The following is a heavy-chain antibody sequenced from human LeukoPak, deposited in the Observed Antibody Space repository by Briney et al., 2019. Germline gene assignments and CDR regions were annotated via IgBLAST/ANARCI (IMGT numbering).Heavy chain of an antibody. CDR3: AKAPSRSSGWSIDY. J-gene: IGHJ4*02. D-gene: IGHD6-19*01. V-gene: IGHV3-30*18. CDR1: RFTLSNYG. CDR2: ISNDGHNN. Sequence: GGSLRLSCAASRFTLSNYGMHWVRQAPGKGLEWVAVISNDGHNNYYADSVKGRFTISRDNSKNTLYLQMSSLRAEDTAVYYCAKAPSRSSGWSIDYWGQGTLVTVSS.